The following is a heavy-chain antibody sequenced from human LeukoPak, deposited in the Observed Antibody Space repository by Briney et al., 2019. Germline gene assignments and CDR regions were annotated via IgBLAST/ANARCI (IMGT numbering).Heavy chain of an antibody. CDR3: ARGGNYWPQWWFDP. V-gene: IGHV4-59*01. J-gene: IGHJ5*02. Sequence: SETLSLTCTVSGDSISTYYWSWIRQPPGKGLEWGGYIYYTGSTSYKPSLQSRVTMSLDASKNQFPLELNSVTPADTAVYYCARGGNYWPQWWFDPWGRGTLVSVSS. D-gene: IGHD1-26*01. CDR2: IYYTGST. CDR1: GDSISTYY.